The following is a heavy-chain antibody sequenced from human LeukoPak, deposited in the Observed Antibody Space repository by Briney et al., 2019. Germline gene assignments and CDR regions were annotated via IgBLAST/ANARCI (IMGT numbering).Heavy chain of an antibody. J-gene: IGHJ4*02. V-gene: IGHV3-74*01. Sequence: PGGSQRLSCAASGFTFSNYWMHWVRQAPGKGLVWVSRLSIDGSSTNYADSVKGRFTISRDNAKNTLYLQMNSLRAEDTAVYYCARGGLTGYLKAFDHWGQGALVTVPS. CDR1: GFTFSNYW. CDR3: ARGGLTGYLKAFDH. CDR2: LSIDGSST. D-gene: IGHD3-9*01.